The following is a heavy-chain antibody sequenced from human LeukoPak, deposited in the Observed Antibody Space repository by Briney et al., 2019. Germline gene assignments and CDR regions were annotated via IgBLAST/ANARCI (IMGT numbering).Heavy chain of an antibody. Sequence: GGSLRLSCAASGFTFSDYYMSWVRQAPGKGLEWVANIKQDGSGKYYVDSVKGRLTISRDNAKNSLYLQMNSLRAEDTAVYYCARGSTRWLQFYYFDSWGQGTLVTVSS. J-gene: IGHJ4*02. D-gene: IGHD5-24*01. V-gene: IGHV3-7*01. CDR2: IKQDGSGK. CDR1: GFTFSDYY. CDR3: ARGSTRWLQFYYFDS.